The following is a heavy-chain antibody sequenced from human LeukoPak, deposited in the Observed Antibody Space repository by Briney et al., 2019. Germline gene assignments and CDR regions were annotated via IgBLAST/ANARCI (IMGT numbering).Heavy chain of an antibody. V-gene: IGHV4-59*01. J-gene: IGHJ4*02. CDR1: GGSISSYY. D-gene: IGHD3-22*01. Sequence: PSETLSLTCTVSGGSISSYYWSWIRQPPGKGLEWIGYIYYSRSTNYNPSLKSRVTISVDTSKNQFSLKLSSVTAADTAVYYCARADYYDSSGYVFDYWGQETLVTVSS. CDR3: ARADYYDSSGYVFDY. CDR2: IYYSRST.